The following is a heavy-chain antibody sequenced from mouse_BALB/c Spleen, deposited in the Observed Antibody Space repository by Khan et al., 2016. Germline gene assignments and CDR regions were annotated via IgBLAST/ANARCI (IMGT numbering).Heavy chain of an antibody. D-gene: IGHD2-4*01. V-gene: IGHV3-2*02. J-gene: IGHJ4*01. Sequence: EVQLQESGPGLVKPSQSLSLTCAVTGYSITSDYAWNWIRQFPGNKLEWMGYVTYSGSTSYNPSLKSRISITRDPSKNQFFLQLNSVTTEDTATYYCARGDYDGTYYGRDYWGQGTSVTVSA. CDR3: ARGDYDGTYYGRDY. CDR2: VTYSGST. CDR1: GYSITSDYA.